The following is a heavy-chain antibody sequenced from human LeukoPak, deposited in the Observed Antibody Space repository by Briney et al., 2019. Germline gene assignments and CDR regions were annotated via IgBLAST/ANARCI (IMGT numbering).Heavy chain of an antibody. Sequence: PSETLSLTCSVSGGSITSDLYYWIWIRQPAGKGLEWIGRIYTNGWTDYNPSLKSRVTISVDTSKNHFSLKLTFVTAADTALYYCARGSGWNAFDPWGQGTLVTVSS. D-gene: IGHD6-19*01. CDR1: GGSITSDLYY. J-gene: IGHJ5*02. CDR3: ARGSGWNAFDP. CDR2: IYTNGWT. V-gene: IGHV4-61*02.